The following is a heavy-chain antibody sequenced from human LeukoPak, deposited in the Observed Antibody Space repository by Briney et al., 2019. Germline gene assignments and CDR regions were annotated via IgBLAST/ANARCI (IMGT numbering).Heavy chain of an antibody. D-gene: IGHD3-22*01. Sequence: SGGSLRLSCAASGFTFSSYTMSWVRQAPGKGLHWVSDITGSGIGTYYADSVKGRFTISRDNSKNTLYLQMSSLRAEDTAIYYCAKGGGNSGYSSLDYWGQGTLVTVPS. CDR3: AKGGGNSGYSSLDY. CDR2: ITGSGIGT. V-gene: IGHV3-23*01. J-gene: IGHJ4*02. CDR1: GFTFSSYT.